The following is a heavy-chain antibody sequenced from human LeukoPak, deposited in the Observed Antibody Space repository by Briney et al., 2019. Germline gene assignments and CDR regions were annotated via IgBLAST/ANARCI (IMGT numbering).Heavy chain of an antibody. D-gene: IGHD4-17*01. Sequence: ASVKVSCKASGYTFTSYDINWVRQATGQGLEWMGWMNPNSGNTGYAQKFQGRVTMTRNTSISTAYMELSSLRSEDTAVYYCARGAHAAKRRMTTVAYWGQGTLVTVSS. CDR1: GYTFTSYD. J-gene: IGHJ4*02. CDR3: ARGAHAAKRRMTTVAY. CDR2: MNPNSGNT. V-gene: IGHV1-8*01.